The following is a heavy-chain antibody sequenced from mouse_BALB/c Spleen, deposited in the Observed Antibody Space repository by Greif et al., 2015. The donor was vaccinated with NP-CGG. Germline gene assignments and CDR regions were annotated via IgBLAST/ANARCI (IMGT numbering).Heavy chain of an antibody. J-gene: IGHJ4*01. Sequence: EVKLMESGGGLVQPGGSLKLSCAASGFTFSSYGMSWVRQTPDKRLELVATINSNGGSTYYPDSVKGRFTISRDNAKNTLYLQMSSLKSEDTAMYYCARDRGYDGQGFYAMDYWGQGTSVTVSS. CDR3: ARDRGYDGQGFYAMDY. CDR1: GFTFSSYG. CDR2: INSNGGST. D-gene: IGHD2-2*01. V-gene: IGHV5-6-3*01.